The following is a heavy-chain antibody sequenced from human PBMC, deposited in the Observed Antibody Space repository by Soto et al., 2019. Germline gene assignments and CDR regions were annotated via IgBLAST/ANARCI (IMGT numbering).Heavy chain of an antibody. CDR2: IYYSGST. D-gene: IGHD5-18*01. Sequence: SETLSLTCTVSGGSISSSSYYWGWIRQPPGKGLEWIGSIYYSGSTYYNPSLKSRVTISVDTSKNQFSLKLSSVTAADTAVYYCATYWIQLWYFDYWGQGPLSPSPQ. CDR1: GGSISSSSYY. V-gene: IGHV4-39*01. J-gene: IGHJ4*02. CDR3: ATYWIQLWYFDY.